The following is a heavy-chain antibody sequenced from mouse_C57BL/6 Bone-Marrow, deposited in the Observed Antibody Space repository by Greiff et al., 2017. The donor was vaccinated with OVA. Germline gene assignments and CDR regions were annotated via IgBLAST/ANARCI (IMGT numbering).Heavy chain of an antibody. CDR1: GYTFTSYK. Sequence: VKLQESGAELARPGASVKMSCKASGYTFTSYKLPWVKQRPGQGLEWIGYINPGSGYTKYYQQLQDNATLTADKSASTAYIQLSSLTSEDSVVYYGAREYGNWLAYWGQGTRATVSA. CDR2: INPGSGYT. CDR3: AREYGNWLAY. J-gene: IGHJ3*01. D-gene: IGHD2-10*02. V-gene: IGHV1-4*01.